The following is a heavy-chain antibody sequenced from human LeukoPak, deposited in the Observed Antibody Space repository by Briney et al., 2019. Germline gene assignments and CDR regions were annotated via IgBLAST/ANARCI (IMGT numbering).Heavy chain of an antibody. CDR1: GGSFSGYY. Sequence: SETLSLTCAVYGGSFSGYYWSWIRQPPGKGLEWLGEINHSGSTNYNPSLKSRVTISVDTSKNQFSLKLSSVTAADTAVYYCARGYTIFGVVIRYYYYMDVWGKGTTVTVSS. CDR2: INHSGST. J-gene: IGHJ6*03. D-gene: IGHD3-3*01. CDR3: ARGYTIFGVVIRYYYYMDV. V-gene: IGHV4-34*01.